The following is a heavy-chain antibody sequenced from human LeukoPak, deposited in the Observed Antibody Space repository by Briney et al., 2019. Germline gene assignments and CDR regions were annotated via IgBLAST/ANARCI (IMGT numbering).Heavy chain of an antibody. V-gene: IGHV4-59*01. CDR3: ATVHDILTGYYLDY. CDR2: IYYSGST. CDR1: GGSISSYY. J-gene: IGHJ4*02. D-gene: IGHD3-9*01. Sequence: PSETLSLTCTVSGGSISSYYWSWIRQPPGKGLEWIGYIYYSGSTNYNPSLKSRVTISLDTSKNKFSLNLTSVNVADTAVYYCATVHDILTGYYLDYWGQGTLVTVSS.